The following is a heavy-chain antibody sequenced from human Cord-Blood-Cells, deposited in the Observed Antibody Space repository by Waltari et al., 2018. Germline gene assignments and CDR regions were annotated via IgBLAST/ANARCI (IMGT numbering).Heavy chain of an antibody. J-gene: IGHJ6*02. Sequence: QLQLQESGPGLVKPSETMSLTCTVSGGSISSSSYYWGWLRQPPGTGLEWIGSIYYSGSTYYNPSLKSRVTISVDTSKNQFSLKLSSVTAADTAVYYCARQFMITFGGVIGYYYGMDVWGQGTTVTVSS. CDR1: GGSISSSSYY. CDR2: IYYSGST. V-gene: IGHV4-39*01. D-gene: IGHD3-16*01. CDR3: ARQFMITFGGVIGYYYGMDV.